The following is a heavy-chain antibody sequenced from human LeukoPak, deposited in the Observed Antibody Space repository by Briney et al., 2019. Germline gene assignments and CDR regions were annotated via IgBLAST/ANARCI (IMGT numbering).Heavy chain of an antibody. V-gene: IGHV3-21*04. J-gene: IGHJ4*02. D-gene: IGHD3-3*01. Sequence: PGGSLRLSCAASGFTFSSYSMNWVRQAPGKGLEWVSSISSSSSYIYYADSVKGRFTISRDNSKNTLYLQMNSLRAEDTAVYYCAKAFFGVVRAPFDYWGQGTLVTVSS. CDR2: ISSSSSYI. CDR1: GFTFSSYS. CDR3: AKAFFGVVRAPFDY.